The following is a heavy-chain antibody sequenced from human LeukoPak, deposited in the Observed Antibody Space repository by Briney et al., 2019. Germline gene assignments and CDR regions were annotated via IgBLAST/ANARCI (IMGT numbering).Heavy chain of an antibody. CDR3: AKDEASGFSYGYTLHY. CDR1: GFTFKLYW. D-gene: IGHD5-18*01. V-gene: IGHV3-74*01. CDR2: INDDGSDT. Sequence: GGSLRLSCAASGFTFKLYWMHWVRQVPGKRPVWVSRINDDGSDTIYADSVRGRFTISRDDAKNTVYLQMNNLRAEDTAVYYCAKDEASGFSYGYTLHYWGQGTLVTVSS. J-gene: IGHJ4*02.